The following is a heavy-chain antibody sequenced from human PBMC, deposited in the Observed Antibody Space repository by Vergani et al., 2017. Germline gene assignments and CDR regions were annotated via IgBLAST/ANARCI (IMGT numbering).Heavy chain of an antibody. V-gene: IGHV3-23*01. CDR1: GFTFSSYA. CDR2: ISGSGGST. J-gene: IGHJ4*02. CDR3: AKDRDSLLWFGEFAY. D-gene: IGHD3-10*01. Sequence: EVQLLESGGGLVQPGGSLRLFCAASGFTFSSYAMSWVRQAPGKGREWVSAISGSGGSTYYADSVKGRFTISRDNSKNTLYLQMNSLRAEDTAVYYCAKDRDSLLWFGEFAYWGQGTLVTVSS.